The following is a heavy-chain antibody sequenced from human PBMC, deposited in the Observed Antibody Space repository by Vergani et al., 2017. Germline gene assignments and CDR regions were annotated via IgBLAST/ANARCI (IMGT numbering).Heavy chain of an antibody. V-gene: IGHV3-9*01. Sequence: EVDLVESGGGLAQPGGSLRLSCEASGITFWKFGMHWVRQGPGKGLEWVSGISWNSGAVDSADSVRGRFTISRDNAKKSLFLEMNSLRFEDTDVYFCTKGSVYYHDSAGHGYDPYTGFDLWGQGTLVTVSS. CDR2: ISWNSGAV. CDR1: GITFWKFG. D-gene: IGHD5-12*01. CDR3: TKGSVYYHDSAGHGYDPYTGFDL. J-gene: IGHJ3*01.